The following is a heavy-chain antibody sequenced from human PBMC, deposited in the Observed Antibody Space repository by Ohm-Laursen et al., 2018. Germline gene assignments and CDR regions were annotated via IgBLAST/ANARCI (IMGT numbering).Heavy chain of an antibody. D-gene: IGHD1-7*01. CDR3: STDSGYKRELRAASFDF. J-gene: IGHJ4*02. CDR2: IKSKIDGATT. CDR1: GFTFSNFW. V-gene: IGHV3-15*01. Sequence: GSLRLSCTASGFTFSNFWMNWVRQAPGKGLEWVGRIKSKIDGATTDYAAPVKGRFTVSRDDSKNTLYLQMNSLKTEDTAVYYCSTDSGYKRELRAASFDFWGQGTLVTVSS.